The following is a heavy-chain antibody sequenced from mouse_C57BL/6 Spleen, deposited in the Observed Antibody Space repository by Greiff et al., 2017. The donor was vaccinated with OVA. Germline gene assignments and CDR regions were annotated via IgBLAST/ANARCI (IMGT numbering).Heavy chain of an antibody. Sequence: QVQLQQSGAELVRPGTSVKMSCKASGYTFTNYWIGWAKQRPGHGLEWIGDIYPGGGYTNYNEKFKGKATLTADKSSSTAYMQFSSLTSEDSAIYYCAREGTGTGSYCDYWGQGTTLTVSS. CDR2: IYPGGGYT. J-gene: IGHJ2*01. D-gene: IGHD4-1*01. CDR1: GYTFTNYW. CDR3: AREGTGTGSYCDY. V-gene: IGHV1-63*01.